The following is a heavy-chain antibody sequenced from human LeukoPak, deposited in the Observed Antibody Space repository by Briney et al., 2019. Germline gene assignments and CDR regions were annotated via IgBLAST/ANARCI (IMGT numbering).Heavy chain of an antibody. CDR3: ARYVWGSYPTFEDY. Sequence: PSETLSLTCTVSGGSISSYYWNWIRQPPGKGLEWIGYIYYSGRTNYNTPLKSRLTISVDTSKNQFSLKLSSVTAADTAVYYCARYVWGSYPTFEDYWGQGTLVTVSS. V-gene: IGHV4-59*01. J-gene: IGHJ4*02. CDR2: IYYSGRT. D-gene: IGHD3-16*02. CDR1: GGSISSYY.